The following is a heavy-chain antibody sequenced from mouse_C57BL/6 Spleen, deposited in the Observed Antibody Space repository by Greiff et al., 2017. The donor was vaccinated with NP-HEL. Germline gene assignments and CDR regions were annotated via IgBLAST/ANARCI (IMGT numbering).Heavy chain of an antibody. D-gene: IGHD3-2*02. CDR2: IDPENGDT. CDR1: GFNIKDDY. V-gene: IGHV14-4*01. J-gene: IGHJ2*01. CDR3: TTKAAQVPYFDY. Sequence: EVKLVESGAELVRPGASVKLSCTASGFNIKDDYMHWVKQRPEQGLEWIGWIDPENGDTEYASKFQGKATITADTSSNTAYLQLSSLTSEDTAVYYCTTKAAQVPYFDYWGQGTTLTVSS.